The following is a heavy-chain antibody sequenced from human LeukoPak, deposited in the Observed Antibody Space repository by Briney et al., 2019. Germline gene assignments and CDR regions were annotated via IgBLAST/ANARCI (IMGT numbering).Heavy chain of an antibody. D-gene: IGHD5-18*01. CDR1: GFTFSSYA. Sequence: GGSLRLSCAASGFTFSSYAMSWVRQAPGKGLEWVANIKQDGSEKYYVDSVKGRFTISRDNAKNSLYLQMNSLRAEDTAVYYCARGYSYVDYWGQGTLVTVSS. CDR3: ARGYSYVDY. V-gene: IGHV3-7*04. J-gene: IGHJ4*02. CDR2: IKQDGSEK.